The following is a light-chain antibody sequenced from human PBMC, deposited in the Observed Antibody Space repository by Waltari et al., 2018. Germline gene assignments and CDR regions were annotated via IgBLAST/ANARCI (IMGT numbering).Light chain of an antibody. CDR1: QAISGW. Sequence: DIQMTQSPSSVSASEGDRLRITCRASQAISGWLAWYQQKPGRAPKLLIYGASSLHSGVSSRFSGSGSGTDFTLTISSLQPEDFAIYYCQQATSLPLTFGGGTRVEIK. CDR2: GAS. V-gene: IGKV1-12*01. CDR3: QQATSLPLT. J-gene: IGKJ4*01.